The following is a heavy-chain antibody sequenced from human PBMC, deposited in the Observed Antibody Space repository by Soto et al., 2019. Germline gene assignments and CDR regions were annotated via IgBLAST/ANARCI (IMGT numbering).Heavy chain of an antibody. J-gene: IGHJ6*02. Sequence: EVQLVESGGGLVQPGGSLRLSCAASGLTVSSNYMSWARQTPGKGLEWVSVIYSNGNTYYADSVKGRFTISRDKSKNTVYLLMHSLRAQGTAVYYCARYPPPALYVGMDVWCRGIAVIVSS. CDR1: GLTVSSNY. V-gene: IGHV3-66*01. CDR2: IYSNGNT. CDR3: ARYPPPALYVGMDV. D-gene: IGHD2-15*01.